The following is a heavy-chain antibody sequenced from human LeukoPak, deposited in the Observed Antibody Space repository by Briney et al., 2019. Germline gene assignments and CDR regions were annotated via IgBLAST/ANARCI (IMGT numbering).Heavy chain of an antibody. Sequence: GASVKVSCKASGGTFSSYAISWVRQAPGQGLEWMGGIIPIFGTANYAQKFQGRVTITADESTSTAYMELSSLRSEDTAVYYCARDRRFRGYDSSGYYSLYFDYWGQGTLVTVSS. CDR2: IIPIFGTA. CDR1: GGTFSSYA. D-gene: IGHD3-22*01. V-gene: IGHV1-69*13. CDR3: ARDRRFRGYDSSGYYSLYFDY. J-gene: IGHJ4*02.